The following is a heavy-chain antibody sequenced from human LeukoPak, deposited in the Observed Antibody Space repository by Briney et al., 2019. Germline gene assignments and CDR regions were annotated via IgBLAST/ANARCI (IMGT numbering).Heavy chain of an antibody. V-gene: IGHV3-15*01. CDR3: AKDGHIVVVTAIYYFDY. J-gene: IGHJ4*02. D-gene: IGHD2-21*02. CDR2: IKSKTDGGTT. Sequence: PGGSLRLSCAASGFTFSNAWMSWVRQAPGKGLEWVGRIKSKTDGGTTGYAAPVKGRFTISRDDSKNTLYLQMNSLKTEDTAVYYCAKDGHIVVVTAIYYFDYWGQGTLVTVSS. CDR1: GFTFSNAW.